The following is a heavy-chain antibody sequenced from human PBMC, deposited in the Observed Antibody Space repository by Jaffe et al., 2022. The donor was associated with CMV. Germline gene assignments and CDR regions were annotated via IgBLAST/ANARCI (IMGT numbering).Heavy chain of an antibody. D-gene: IGHD4-17*01. V-gene: IGHV3-33*08. CDR1: GFTFSSYG. J-gene: IGHJ2*01. CDR2: IWYDGSNK. CDR3: ARTPHDYGGNPYWYFDL. Sequence: QVQLVESGGGVVQPGRSLRLSCAASGFTFSSYGMHWVRQAPGKGLEWVAVIWYDGSNKYYADSVKGRFTISRDNSKNTLYLQMNSLRAEDTAVYYCARTPHDYGGNPYWYFDLWGRGTLVTVSS.